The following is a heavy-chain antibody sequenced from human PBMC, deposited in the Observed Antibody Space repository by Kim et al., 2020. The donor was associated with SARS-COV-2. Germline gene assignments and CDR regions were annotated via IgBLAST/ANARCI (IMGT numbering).Heavy chain of an antibody. CDR1: GFTFKHYG. J-gene: IGHJ4*02. Sequence: GGSLRLSCAASGFTFKHYGMHWVRQAPGKGMEWVALISYDGSFKYYAESVEGRFTISRDNSQNTLYLQMSSLRADDTAVYYCAKDKEVELWTYYFDYWCQGSLVTVSS. D-gene: IGHD1-7*01. CDR3: AKDKEVELWTYYFDY. CDR2: ISYDGSFK. V-gene: IGHV3-30*18.